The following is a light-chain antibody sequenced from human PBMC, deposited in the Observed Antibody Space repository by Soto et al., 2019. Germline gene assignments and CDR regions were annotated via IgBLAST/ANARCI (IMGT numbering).Light chain of an antibody. J-gene: IGKJ1*01. CDR2: GAS. CDR1: QSVSSSY. Sequence: DIVLTRSPGTLSLSPGERATLSCRASQSVSSSYLAWYQHKPGQAPRLLIYGASSRATVIPDRFSGSGSGTDFTLTISRLEPEDFAVYYCQQYGSSPSWTFGQGTKVDIK. V-gene: IGKV3-20*01. CDR3: QQYGSSPSWT.